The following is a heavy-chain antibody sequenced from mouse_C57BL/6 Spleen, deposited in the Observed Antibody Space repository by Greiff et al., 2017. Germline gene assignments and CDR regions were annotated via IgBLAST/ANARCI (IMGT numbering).Heavy chain of an antibody. V-gene: IGHV1-72*01. D-gene: IGHD2-4*01. CDR2: IGPNSGGT. CDR3: ERDYYDYVGDAMDY. CDR1: GYTFTSYG. Sequence: QVQLQQPGAELVKPGASLKLSCKASGYTFTSYGMHWVKQRPGRGLEWIGRIGPNSGGTKYNEKFKSKATLTVDKPSSTAYMQLSSLTSEDSAVYYCERDYYDYVGDAMDYWGQGTSVTVSS. J-gene: IGHJ4*01.